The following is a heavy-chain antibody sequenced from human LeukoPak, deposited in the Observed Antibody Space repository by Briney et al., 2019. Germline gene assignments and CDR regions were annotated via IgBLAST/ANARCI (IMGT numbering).Heavy chain of an antibody. CDR3: ARETRSSSSGPPYLFDY. CDR2: IYYSGST. D-gene: IGHD6-6*01. CDR1: GGSISSYY. J-gene: IGHJ4*02. Sequence: SGPTLVKPSETLSLTCTVSGGSISSYYWSWIRQPPGKGLEWIGYIYYSGSTNYNPSLKSRVTISVDTSKNQFSLKLSSVTAADTAVYYCARETRSSSSGPPYLFDYWGQGTLVTVSS. V-gene: IGHV4-59*01.